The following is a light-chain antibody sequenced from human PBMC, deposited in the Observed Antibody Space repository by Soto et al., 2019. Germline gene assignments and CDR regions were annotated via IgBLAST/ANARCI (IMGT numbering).Light chain of an antibody. J-gene: IGLJ1*01. CDR3: CSYADGSIYV. V-gene: IGLV2-14*01. CDR1: SRDIGAYNY. Sequence: QAVVTQPASVSGSPGQSITISCTGTSRDIGAYNYVSWYLQHPGKAPKLMIYEVVNRPSGISNRFSGSKSGNTASLTISGLQAEDEADYYCCSYADGSIYVFGTGTKLTGL. CDR2: EVV.